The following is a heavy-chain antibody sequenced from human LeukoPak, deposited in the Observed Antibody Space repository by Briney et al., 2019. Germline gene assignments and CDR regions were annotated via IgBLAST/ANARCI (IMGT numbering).Heavy chain of an antibody. CDR2: IKQDGSEK. CDR3: ARGSITGTTVFPTYYFDY. Sequence: PGGSLRLSCAASGFTFSSYWMSWVRQAPGKGLEWVANIKQDGSEKYYVDSVKGRFTISRDNAKNSLYLQMNSLRAEDTAVYYCARGSITGTTVFPTYYFDYWGQGTLVTVSS. CDR1: GFTFSSYW. D-gene: IGHD1-20*01. J-gene: IGHJ4*02. V-gene: IGHV3-7*01.